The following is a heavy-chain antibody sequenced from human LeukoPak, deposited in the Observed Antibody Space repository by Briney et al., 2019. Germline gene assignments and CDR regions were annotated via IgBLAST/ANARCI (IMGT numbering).Heavy chain of an antibody. CDR1: GFTFSSFW. Sequence: GGSLRLSCAASGFTFSSFWMSWVRQVPGKGLEWVGNIKQDGSEKYYVASMKGRFTISRDNAKNSLYLQMNSLRAEDTAVYYCVRDNYSYRLDVWGQGTLVTVSS. J-gene: IGHJ4*02. CDR3: VRDNYSYRLDV. CDR2: IKQDGSEK. V-gene: IGHV3-7*01. D-gene: IGHD2-21*01.